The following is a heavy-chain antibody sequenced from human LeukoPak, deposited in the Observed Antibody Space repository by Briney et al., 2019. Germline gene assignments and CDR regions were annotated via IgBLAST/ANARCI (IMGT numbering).Heavy chain of an antibody. CDR3: ARDQYYYGSGSYHYYYYYGMDV. CDR1: GYTFTSYG. CDR2: ISAYNGNT. D-gene: IGHD3-10*01. Sequence: GASVKVSCKASGYTFTSYGISWVRQAPGQGLEWMGWISAYNGNTNYAQKLLGRVTMTTDTSTSTAYMELRSLRSDDTAVYYCARDQYYYGSGSYHYYYYYGMDVWGRGTTVTVSS. J-gene: IGHJ6*02. V-gene: IGHV1-18*01.